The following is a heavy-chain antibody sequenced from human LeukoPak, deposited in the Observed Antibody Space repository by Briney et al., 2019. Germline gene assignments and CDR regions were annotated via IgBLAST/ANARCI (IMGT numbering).Heavy chain of an antibody. J-gene: IGHJ4*02. Sequence: PGGSLRLSCAASGFTFSSYSMNWVRQAPGKGLEWVSYISSSSSTIYYADSVKGRFTISRDNAKNSLYLQMNSLRAEDTAVYYCASGFAYSSSWHNYWGQGTLVTVSS. D-gene: IGHD6-13*01. CDR2: ISSSSSTI. V-gene: IGHV3-48*01. CDR1: GFTFSSYS. CDR3: ASGFAYSSSWHNY.